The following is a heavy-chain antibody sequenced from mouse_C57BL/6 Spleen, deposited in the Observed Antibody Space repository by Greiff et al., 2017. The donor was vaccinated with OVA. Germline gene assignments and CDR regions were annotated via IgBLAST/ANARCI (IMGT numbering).Heavy chain of an antibody. J-gene: IGHJ4*01. CDR3: AKGGAMDY. V-gene: IGHV5-17*01. CDR1: GFTFSDYG. CDR2: ISSGSSTI. Sequence: EVMLVESGGGLVKPGGSLKLSCAASGFTFSDYGMHWVRQAPEKGLEWVAYISSGSSTIYYADTVTGRFTISRDNAKNTLFLQMTSLRSEDTAMYYCAKGGAMDYWGQGTSVTVSS.